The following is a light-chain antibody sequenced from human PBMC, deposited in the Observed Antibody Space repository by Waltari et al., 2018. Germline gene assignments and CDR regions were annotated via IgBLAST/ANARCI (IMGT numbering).Light chain of an antibody. V-gene: IGLV6-57*03. CDR3: QSYDITNVI. CDR2: EDK. J-gene: IGLJ2*01. CDR1: SGSIAGDY. Sequence: FLLTQPHSVSGSPGETVTISCTRTSGSIAGDYVQWYQRRPGSAPIAVIYEDKIRPSGVPARFSGSIDRSSNSASLTISGLRPEDEADYFCQSYDITNVIFGGGTKVNVL.